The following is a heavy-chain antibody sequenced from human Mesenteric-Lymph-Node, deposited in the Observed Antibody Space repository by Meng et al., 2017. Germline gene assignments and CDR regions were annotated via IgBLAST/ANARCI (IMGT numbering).Heavy chain of an antibody. CDR3: VRKVSRGQFDY. CDR2: ISDSGST. J-gene: IGHJ4*02. Sequence: GSLRLSCTVSGGAIRSSNYYWGWIRQPPGKGLEWIGTISDSGSTYYNPSLKSRVTISVDTSKNQFSLKVNSVTAADTAVYYCVRKVSRGQFDYWGQGTLVTVSS. D-gene: IGHD2/OR15-2a*01. CDR1: GGAIRSSNYY. V-gene: IGHV4-39*07.